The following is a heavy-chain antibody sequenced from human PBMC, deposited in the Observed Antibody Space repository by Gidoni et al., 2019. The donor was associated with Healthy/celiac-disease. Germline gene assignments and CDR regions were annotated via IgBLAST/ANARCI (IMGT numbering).Heavy chain of an antibody. V-gene: IGHV4-39*01. Sequence: QLQLQESGPGLVKPSETLSLTCTVSGGSISSSSYYGGWIRQPPGKGLEWIGSIYYSGSTYYNPSLKSRVTISVDTSKNQFSLKLSSVTAADTAVYYCASFEIAVAGQIDYWGQGTLVTVSS. J-gene: IGHJ4*02. CDR3: ASFEIAVAGQIDY. CDR2: IYYSGST. CDR1: GGSISSSSYY. D-gene: IGHD6-19*01.